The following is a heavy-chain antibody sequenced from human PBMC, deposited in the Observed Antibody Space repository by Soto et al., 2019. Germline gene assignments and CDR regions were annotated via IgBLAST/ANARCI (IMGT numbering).Heavy chain of an antibody. Sequence: GGSLRLSCAASGFTFSSYGMHWVRQAPGKGLEWVAVIWYDGSNKYYADSVKGRFTISRDNSKNTLYLQMNSLRAEDTAVYYCARDILGYCSGGSCRDDAFDIWGQGTMVTVSS. J-gene: IGHJ3*02. CDR1: GFTFSSYG. D-gene: IGHD2-15*01. CDR3: ARDILGYCSGGSCRDDAFDI. CDR2: IWYDGSNK. V-gene: IGHV3-33*01.